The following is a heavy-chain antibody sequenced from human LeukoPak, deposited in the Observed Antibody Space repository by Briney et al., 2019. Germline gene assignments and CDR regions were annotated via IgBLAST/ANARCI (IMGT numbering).Heavy chain of an antibody. D-gene: IGHD6-13*01. J-gene: IGHJ3*02. CDR3: AIRYSSSWYSDAFDI. CDR1: GGSINSGGSS. CDR2: IYISGST. V-gene: IGHV4-30-2*01. Sequence: SETLSLTCSVSGGSINSGGSSWNWIRQPPGKGLEWIGHIYISGSTFYDPSLKTRVTISLDRSKNQFSLKLTSVTAADTVVYYCAIRYSSSWYSDAFDIWGQGARVTVSS.